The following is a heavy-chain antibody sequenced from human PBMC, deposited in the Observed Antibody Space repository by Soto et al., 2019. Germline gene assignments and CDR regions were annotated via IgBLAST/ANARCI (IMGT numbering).Heavy chain of an antibody. V-gene: IGHV1-46*01. CDR2: INPSGGST. CDR1: GYTFTSYY. D-gene: IGHD2-15*01. CDR3: ARDARVVAATRWNWFDP. J-gene: IGHJ5*02. Sequence: APVKVSCKASGYTFTSYYMHWVRQAPGQGLEWMGIINPSGGSTSYAQKFQGRVTMTRDTSTSTVYMELSSLRSEDTAVYYCARDARVVAATRWNWFDPWGQGTLVTVSS.